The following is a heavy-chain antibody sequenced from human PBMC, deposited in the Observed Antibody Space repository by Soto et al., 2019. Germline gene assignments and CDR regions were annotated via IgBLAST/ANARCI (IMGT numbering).Heavy chain of an antibody. CDR1: GGSISSGGYS. D-gene: IGHD3-10*01. CDR3: ARSSAGSGFDY. Sequence: TLSLTCAVSGGSISSGGYSWSWIRQPPGKGLEWIGYIYHSGSTYYNPSLKSRVTISVDRSKNQFSLKLSSVTAADTAVYYCARSSAGSGFDYWGQGTLVTVSS. J-gene: IGHJ4*02. V-gene: IGHV4-30-2*01. CDR2: IYHSGST.